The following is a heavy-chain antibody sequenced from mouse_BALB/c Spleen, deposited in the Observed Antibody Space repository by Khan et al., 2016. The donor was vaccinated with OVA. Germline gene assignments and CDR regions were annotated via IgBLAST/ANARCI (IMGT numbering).Heavy chain of an antibody. V-gene: IGHV1S136*01. CDR3: SRDYGSSFWFAY. CDR2: INTYNDGT. D-gene: IGHD1-1*01. J-gene: IGHJ3*01. CDR1: GYTFTNYI. Sequence: EVQLQESGPELVKPGASVKMSCKASGYTFTNYIIHWVKQKPGQGLEWIGYINTYNDGTKYNEKFKDKATLTSDKSYSTAYMELRGLTSENSAFYYCSRDYGSSFWFAYWGQETLVTVSA.